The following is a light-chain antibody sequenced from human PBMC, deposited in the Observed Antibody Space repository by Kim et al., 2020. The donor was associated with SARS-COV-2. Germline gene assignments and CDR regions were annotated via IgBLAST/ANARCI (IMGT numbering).Light chain of an antibody. J-gene: IGKJ4*01. CDR3: QQYADSVLT. CDR1: QSVSSTY. V-gene: IGKV3-20*01. Sequence: SPGERATLSCRASQSVSSTYLAWYQQKPGQAPRLLMHGAASRAAGIPDRFSGGGSGTEFTLTISRLEPEDFAVYYCQQYADSVLTFGGGTKVDIK. CDR2: GAA.